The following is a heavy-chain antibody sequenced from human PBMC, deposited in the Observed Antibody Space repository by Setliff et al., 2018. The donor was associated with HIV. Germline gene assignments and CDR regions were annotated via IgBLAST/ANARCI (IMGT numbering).Heavy chain of an antibody. J-gene: IGHJ4*02. D-gene: IGHD3-3*01. V-gene: IGHV3-33*08. CDR3: ARDPLLFLEWLSPGYPFDY. CDR2: IWFDGSKK. Sequence: AGGSLRLSCAVSEFTFGNSIITWVRQAPGKGLEWVAVIWFDGSKKYYTDSVKGRFTISRDNSKNTLFLQMNSLRGDDTAVYYCARDPLLFLEWLSPGYPFDYWGQGTLVTVSS. CDR1: EFTFGNSI.